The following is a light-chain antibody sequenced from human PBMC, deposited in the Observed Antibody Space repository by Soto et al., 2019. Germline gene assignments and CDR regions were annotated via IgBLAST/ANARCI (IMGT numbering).Light chain of an antibody. CDR2: DDN. Sequence: QSVLTQPPSVSAAPGQKVTISCSGSSSNIGKNYVSWYQQLPGTAPKLLIYDDNKRPSGIPDRFSGAKSGTSATLGITGLQTGDEADYYCGTWDTGLSVYVFGSATQLTVL. V-gene: IGLV1-51*01. J-gene: IGLJ1*01. CDR1: SSNIGKNY. CDR3: GTWDTGLSVYV.